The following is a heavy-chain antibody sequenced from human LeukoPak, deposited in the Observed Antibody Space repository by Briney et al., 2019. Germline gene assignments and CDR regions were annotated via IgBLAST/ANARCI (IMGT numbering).Heavy chain of an antibody. Sequence: ASVKVSCKASGYTFPSYFMHWVRQAPGQGLEWMGIINPTGGSTTYAQKFQGRVTMTRDTSTSTVYMELSSLTSEDTAVYYCAREKNQQWVDCLQYWGQGTLVTVSS. CDR1: GYTFPSYF. J-gene: IGHJ4*02. CDR3: AREKNQQWVDCLQY. V-gene: IGHV1-46*01. CDR2: INPTGGST. D-gene: IGHD1-26*01.